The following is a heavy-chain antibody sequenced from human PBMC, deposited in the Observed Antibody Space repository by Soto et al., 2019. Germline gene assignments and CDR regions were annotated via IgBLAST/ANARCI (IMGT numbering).Heavy chain of an antibody. J-gene: IGHJ3*02. CDR1: GGSISSSSYY. Sequence: QLQLQESGPGLVKPSETLSLTCTVSGGSISSSSYYWGWIRQPPGKGLEWIGSIYYSGSTYYNPSLRSRVTISVDTSKNQFSLKLSSVTAADTAVYYCARHRAAVHAFDIWGQGTMVTVSS. CDR3: ARHRAAVHAFDI. D-gene: IGHD6-13*01. V-gene: IGHV4-39*01. CDR2: IYYSGST.